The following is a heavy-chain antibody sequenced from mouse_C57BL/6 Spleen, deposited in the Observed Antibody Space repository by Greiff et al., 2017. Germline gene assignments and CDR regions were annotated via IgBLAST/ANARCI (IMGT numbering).Heavy chain of an antibody. CDR2: ISYDGSN. D-gene: IGHD2-3*01. CDR1: GYSITSGYY. V-gene: IGHV3-6*01. Sequence: VQLKESGPGLVKPSQSLSLTCSVTGYSITSGYYWNWIRQFPGNKLEWMGYISYDGSNNYNPSLKNRISITRDTSKNQFFLKLNSVTTEDTATYYCARGLLDYFDYWGQGTTLTVSS. CDR3: ARGLLDYFDY. J-gene: IGHJ2*01.